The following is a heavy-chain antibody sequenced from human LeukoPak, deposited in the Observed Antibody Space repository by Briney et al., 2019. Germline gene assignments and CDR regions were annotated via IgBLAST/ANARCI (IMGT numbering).Heavy chain of an antibody. CDR1: GYTFTTYW. CDR3: ARGDGDYDY. J-gene: IGHJ4*02. D-gene: IGHD4-17*01. CDR2: IYPGDSDS. V-gene: IGHV5-51*01. Sequence: GESLKISCKGSGYTFTTYWIGWVRQIPGKGLEWMGIIYPGDSDSRYSPSFQGQVSFSADKSINTAYLQWSSLRASDTAMYFCARGDGDYDYWGQGTLVTVSS.